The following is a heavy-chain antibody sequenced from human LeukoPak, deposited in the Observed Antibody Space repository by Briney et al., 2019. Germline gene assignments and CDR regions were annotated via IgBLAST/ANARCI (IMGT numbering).Heavy chain of an antibody. D-gene: IGHD1-7*01. V-gene: IGHV4-38-2*02. J-gene: IGHJ4*02. Sequence: SETLSLTCTVSGYSISTNYSWGWIRQPPGKGLEWIGSVHHSGRTYYNPSLKSRLTISLETSKKHFTLKLSSVTSADTAVYYCARLANYVPVYWGQGSLVTVSS. CDR2: VHHSGRT. CDR1: GYSISTNYS. CDR3: ARLANYVPVY.